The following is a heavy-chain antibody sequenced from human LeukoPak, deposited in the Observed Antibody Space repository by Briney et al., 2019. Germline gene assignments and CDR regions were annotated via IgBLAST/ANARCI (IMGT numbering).Heavy chain of an antibody. Sequence: KPSETLSLTCSVSGGSISSSNYYWGWVRQPPGKGLEWIGSIYYSGSTYYNPSLKSRVTISVDTSKNQFSLKLSSVTAADTAVYHCASHSSGRRPSRYWGQGTLVSVSS. V-gene: IGHV4-39*01. J-gene: IGHJ4*02. CDR2: IYYSGST. CDR1: GGSISSSNYY. D-gene: IGHD6-19*01. CDR3: ASHSSGRRPSRY.